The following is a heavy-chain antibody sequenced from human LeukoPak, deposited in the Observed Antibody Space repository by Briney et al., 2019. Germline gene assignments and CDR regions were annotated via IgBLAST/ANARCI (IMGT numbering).Heavy chain of an antibody. CDR3: AKDWGNWGYGYYFDH. J-gene: IGHJ4*02. CDR2: ASYDGSNK. CDR1: GFTFSTYG. Sequence: GGSLRLSCAASGFTFSTYGMHWVRQAPGKGLEWVAVASYDGSNKYYADSVKGRFTISRDNPKDTLYLQMNSLRAEDTAVYYCAKDWGNWGYGYYFDHWGQGTLVTVSS. D-gene: IGHD7-27*01. V-gene: IGHV3-30*18.